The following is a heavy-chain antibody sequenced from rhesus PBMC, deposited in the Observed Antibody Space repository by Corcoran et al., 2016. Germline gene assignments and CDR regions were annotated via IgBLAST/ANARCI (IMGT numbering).Heavy chain of an antibody. Sequence: QVQLQESGPGLVKPSETLSLTCAVPGGSISSGYYYWSWNRQPPGKGLEWVGYIPYSGSTSYNPSLKSRVTISRDTSKNQFSLKLSSVTAADTAVYYCARADLGAEYFEFWGQGALVTVSS. CDR2: IPYSGST. CDR3: ARADLGAEYFEF. CDR1: GGSISSGYYY. V-gene: IGHV4-122*02. J-gene: IGHJ1*01.